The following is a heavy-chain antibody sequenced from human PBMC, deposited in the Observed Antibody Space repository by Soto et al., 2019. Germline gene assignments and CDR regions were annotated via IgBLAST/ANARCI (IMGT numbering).Heavy chain of an antibody. CDR1: GFTFDSYA. CDR2: ISGSADGT. V-gene: IGHV3-23*01. Sequence: EVKLLESGGGLAQPGGSLRLSCVGSGFTFDSYAISWVRQAPGERLQWIAAISGSADGTDYAHSVRGRFTISRDNAKKTGHLQMDSLRVEDTAVYFCAKDTVGGYSFWSGYYSAALDVWGQGTLVSVS. D-gene: IGHD3-3*01. CDR3: AKDTVGGYSFWSGYYSAALDV. J-gene: IGHJ3*01.